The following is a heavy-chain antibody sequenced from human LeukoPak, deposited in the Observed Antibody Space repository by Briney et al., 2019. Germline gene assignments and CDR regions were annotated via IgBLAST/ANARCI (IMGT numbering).Heavy chain of an antibody. V-gene: IGHV3-23*01. Sequence: PGGSLRLSCAASGFTFSNYAMNWVRQAPGKGLEWVSTISDSGGSTFYADSVKGRFTVSRDNSKNTLYLQMNSLRAEDTAVYYCAKFPIDEGDLPPGDYWGHGTLVTVSS. J-gene: IGHJ4*01. CDR3: AKFPIDEGDLPPGDY. D-gene: IGHD1-14*01. CDR1: GFTFSNYA. CDR2: ISDSGGST.